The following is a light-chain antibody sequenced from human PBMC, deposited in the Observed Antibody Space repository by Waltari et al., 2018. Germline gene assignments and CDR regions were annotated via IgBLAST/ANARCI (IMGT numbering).Light chain of an antibody. CDR1: QSVGTK. J-gene: IGKJ5*01. V-gene: IGKV3-15*01. CDR3: QHFKTYPIT. CDR2: GAS. Sequence: EIVMTQSPVTLSVSPGERATLSCRASQSVGTKLAWYQQKPGQAPRLLIYGASTRAPGIAARFSGSGSGTDFTLTISSLQPEDFATYHCQHFKTYPITFGQGTRLEIK.